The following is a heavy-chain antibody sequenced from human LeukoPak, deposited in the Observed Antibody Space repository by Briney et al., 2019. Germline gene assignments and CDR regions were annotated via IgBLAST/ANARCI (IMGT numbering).Heavy chain of an antibody. Sequence: PGGSLRLSCAASGFTFSSYWMSWVRQAPGKGLEWVANIKQDGSEKYYVDSVKGRFTISRDKAKNSLYLQMNSLRAEDTVVYYCASEKDAVGTSIDHWGQGTLVTVSS. D-gene: IGHD1-26*01. CDR3: ASEKDAVGTSIDH. V-gene: IGHV3-7*01. CDR1: GFTFSSYW. J-gene: IGHJ4*02. CDR2: IKQDGSEK.